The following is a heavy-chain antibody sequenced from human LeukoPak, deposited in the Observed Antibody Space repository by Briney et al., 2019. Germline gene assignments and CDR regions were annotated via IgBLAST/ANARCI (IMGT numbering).Heavy chain of an antibody. CDR1: GGSISSSSYY. Sequence: SETLPLTCTVSGGSISSSSYYWGWIRQPPGKGLEWIGSIYYSGSTYYNPSLKSRVTISVDTSKNQFSLKLSSVTAADTAVYYCARGLGAAGSKRTYYYYYYGMDVWGQGTTVTVSS. J-gene: IGHJ6*02. D-gene: IGHD6-13*01. CDR2: IYYSGST. CDR3: ARGLGAAGSKRTYYYYYYGMDV. V-gene: IGHV4-39*07.